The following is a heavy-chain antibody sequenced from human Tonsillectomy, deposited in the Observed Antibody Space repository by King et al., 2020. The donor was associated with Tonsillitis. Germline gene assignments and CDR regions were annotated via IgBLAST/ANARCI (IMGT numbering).Heavy chain of an antibody. CDR3: ARDYDGEKFVAGY. CDR2: ISGYIGST. Sequence: QLVQSGAEVKKPGASVKVSCKASGYTFTNYGITWVRQAPGQGLEWMGWISGYIGSTNYAQKLQGRVTMTTDTSTNTVYMELRSLRSDDTAVYYCARDYDGEKFVAGYWGQGTLVTVSS. CDR1: GYTFTNYG. J-gene: IGHJ4*02. D-gene: IGHD5-12*01. V-gene: IGHV1-18*04.